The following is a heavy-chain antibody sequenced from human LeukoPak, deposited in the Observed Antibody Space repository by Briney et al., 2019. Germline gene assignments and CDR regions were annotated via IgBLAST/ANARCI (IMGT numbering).Heavy chain of an antibody. V-gene: IGHV4-39*07. Sequence: PSETLSLTCTVSGGSISSSSYYWGWIRQPPGKGLEWIGTIYYSGSTYYNPSLKSRVTLSVDTSKNQFSLRLTSVTAADTAVYYCARDLGGDLLPTYYFDYWGQGTLVTVSS. CDR1: GGSISSSSYY. CDR2: IYYSGST. J-gene: IGHJ4*02. D-gene: IGHD1-26*01. CDR3: ARDLGGDLLPTYYFDY.